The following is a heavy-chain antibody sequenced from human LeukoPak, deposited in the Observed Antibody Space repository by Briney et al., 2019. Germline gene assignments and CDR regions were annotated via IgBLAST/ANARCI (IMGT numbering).Heavy chain of an antibody. Sequence: PSETLSLTCAVSGGSISSTTSYWGWIRQPPGKGLEWIGSIYYSGSTYYNPSLKSRVTISVDTSKNQFSLRLSSVTAADTAVYYCARSRYNINFDYWGQGALVTVSS. J-gene: IGHJ4*02. V-gene: IGHV4-39*01. CDR2: IYYSGST. D-gene: IGHD3-9*01. CDR3: ARSRYNINFDY. CDR1: GGSISSTTSY.